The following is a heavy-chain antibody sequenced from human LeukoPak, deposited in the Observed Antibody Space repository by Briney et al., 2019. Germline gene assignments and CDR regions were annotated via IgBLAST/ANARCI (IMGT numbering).Heavy chain of an antibody. V-gene: IGHV3-48*03. Sequence: GGSLRLSCAASGFSFSNYEMNWVRQAPGKGLEWVSSIDSRGRKTFYSDAVKGRVIISRDNSKKSVYLQMNSLSAEDTALYYCARWGGYFDRSGYYYMDVWGRGTTVTVTS. D-gene: IGHD3-22*01. J-gene: IGHJ6*03. CDR2: IDSRGRKT. CDR3: ARWGGYFDRSGYYYMDV. CDR1: GFSFSNYE.